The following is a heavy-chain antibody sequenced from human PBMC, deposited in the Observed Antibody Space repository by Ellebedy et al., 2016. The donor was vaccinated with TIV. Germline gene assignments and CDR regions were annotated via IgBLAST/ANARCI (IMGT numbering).Heavy chain of an antibody. CDR1: GFTFDGYG. V-gene: IGHV3-9*01. CDR3: AQDRMGELSFLWH. J-gene: IGHJ4*02. CDR2: ISWNRGII. D-gene: IGHD3-16*02. Sequence: GGSLRLXXVASGFTFDGYGMHWVRQAPGKGLEWVSGISWNRGIIGYADSVKGRFTISRDNAKNSLYLEMNSLRDEDTALYYCAQDRMGELSFLWHWGQGTLVSVSS.